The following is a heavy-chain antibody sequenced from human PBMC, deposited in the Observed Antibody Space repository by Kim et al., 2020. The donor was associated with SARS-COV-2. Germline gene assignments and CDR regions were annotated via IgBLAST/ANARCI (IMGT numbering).Heavy chain of an antibody. Sequence: GGSLRLSCAASGFTFSSYSMNWVRQAPGKGLEWVSYISSSSSNIFYVDSVKGRFTISRDNAKNSLYLQMNSLRDEDTAVYYCASHRKPDRLVRGYWGQGTLVTVSS. CDR2: ISSSSSNI. J-gene: IGHJ4*02. CDR1: GFTFSSYS. D-gene: IGHD2-21*01. V-gene: IGHV3-48*02. CDR3: ASHRKPDRLVRGY.